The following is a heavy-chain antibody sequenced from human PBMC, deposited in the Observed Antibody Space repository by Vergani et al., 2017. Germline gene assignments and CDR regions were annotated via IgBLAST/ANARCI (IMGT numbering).Heavy chain of an antibody. V-gene: IGHV3-23*01. J-gene: IGHJ4*02. CDR3: RKYQGIGDVYGF. CDR2: ISSSSGDK. CDR1: GFSFRSYA. Sequence: EVQLLESGGGLIHPGASLTLSCAASGFSFRSYAMGWVRQAPGKGLERVSLISSSSGDKYYAYFVKGRFTISRNNTGNTLFLQMNNLNVEDTAKYYCRKYQGIGDVYGFWGQGAVVSVSS. D-gene: IGHD3-10*01.